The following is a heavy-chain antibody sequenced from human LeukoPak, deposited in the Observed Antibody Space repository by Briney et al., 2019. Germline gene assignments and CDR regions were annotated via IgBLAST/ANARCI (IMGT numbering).Heavy chain of an antibody. CDR1: GFTFSTFG. CDR2: ISGSGDTT. V-gene: IGHV3-23*01. CDR3: AKDRTVCSSASCYEYGYDY. Sequence: GGSLRLSCAASGFTFSTFGMSCVRQAPGKGLEWVSAISGSGDTTYYADSVKGRFTISRDNSKNTVYLQMSSLRAEDTAVYYCAKDRTVCSSASCYEYGYDYWGQGTLVTVSS. J-gene: IGHJ4*02. D-gene: IGHD2-2*01.